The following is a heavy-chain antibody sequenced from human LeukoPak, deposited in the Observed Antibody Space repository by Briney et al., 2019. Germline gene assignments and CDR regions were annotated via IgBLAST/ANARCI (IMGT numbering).Heavy chain of an antibody. V-gene: IGHV4-39*07. CDR1: GGSISSSSYY. Sequence: SETLSLTCTVSGGSISSSSYYWGWIRQPPGKGLEWIGSIYYSGSTYYNPSLKSRVTISVDTSKNQFSLKLSSVTAADTAVYYCARGSSGWNDAFDIWGQGTMVTVSS. J-gene: IGHJ3*02. CDR2: IYYSGST. CDR3: ARGSSGWNDAFDI. D-gene: IGHD6-19*01.